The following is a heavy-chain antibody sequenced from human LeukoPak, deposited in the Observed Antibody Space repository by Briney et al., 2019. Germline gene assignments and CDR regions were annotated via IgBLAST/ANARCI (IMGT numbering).Heavy chain of an antibody. D-gene: IGHD6-19*01. V-gene: IGHV3-30*18. Sequence: GRSLRLSCAASGFTFSSYGMHWVRQAPGKGLEWVAVISSEGRDKYYADSGKGRFTISRDNPKNTLYLQMNSLRAEDTAVYYCAKDWGYASGTFFVNWGQGTLVTVSS. CDR3: AKDWGYASGTFFVN. CDR1: GFTFSSYG. J-gene: IGHJ4*02. CDR2: ISSEGRDK.